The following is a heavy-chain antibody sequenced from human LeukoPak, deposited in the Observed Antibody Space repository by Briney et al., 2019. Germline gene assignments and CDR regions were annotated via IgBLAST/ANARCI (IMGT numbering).Heavy chain of an antibody. V-gene: IGHV3-66*01. D-gene: IGHD2-2*01. CDR2: LYRGGGT. CDR1: GFTVSFNS. Sequence: GGSLRLSCVASGFTVSFNSMSWVRRAPGKGLDWVSILYRGGGTYYTDSVKGRFIISRDNSKNTLYLQMNSLRAEDTAVYYCARDQSQYQLGSSTGYGMDVWGQGTTVTVSS. J-gene: IGHJ6*02. CDR3: ARDQSQYQLGSSTGYGMDV.